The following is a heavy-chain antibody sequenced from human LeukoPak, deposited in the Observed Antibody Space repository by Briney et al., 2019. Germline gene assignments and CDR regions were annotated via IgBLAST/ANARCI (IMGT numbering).Heavy chain of an antibody. V-gene: IGHV3-48*03. D-gene: IGHD4-23*01. CDR1: GFTFSSYE. Sequence: GGSLRLSCAASGFTFSSYEMNWVRQAPGKGLEWVSYISSSGSTIYYADSVKGRFTISRDNSKNTLYLQMNSLRAEDTAVYYCAKGTTVVTPDAFDIWGQGTMVTVSS. CDR2: ISSSGSTI. J-gene: IGHJ3*02. CDR3: AKGTTVVTPDAFDI.